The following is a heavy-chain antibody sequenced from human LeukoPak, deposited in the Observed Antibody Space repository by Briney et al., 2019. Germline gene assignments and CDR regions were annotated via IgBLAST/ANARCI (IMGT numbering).Heavy chain of an antibody. J-gene: IGHJ4*02. CDR1: GFTFSSYS. D-gene: IGHD1-26*01. Sequence: GGSLRLSCAASGFTFSSYSMNWVRQAPGKGLEWVSSISSSSGYIYYADSVKGRFTISRDNAKNSLYLQMNSLRAEDTAVYYCAKQVGARREFWGRGTLVTVSS. V-gene: IGHV3-21*01. CDR2: ISSSSGYI. CDR3: AKQVGARREF.